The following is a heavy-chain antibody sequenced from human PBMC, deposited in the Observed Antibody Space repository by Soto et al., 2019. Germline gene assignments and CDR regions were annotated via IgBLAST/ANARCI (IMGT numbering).Heavy chain of an antibody. D-gene: IGHD4-4*01. CDR2: VSSDGSST. J-gene: IGHJ4*02. Sequence: EVQLVESGGGLVQPGESLRLSCAASGFTFSSYWMHWIRQAPGKGLVWVSRVSSDGSSTVYANSVKGRLTISRDNAKNTLYLQMNSLRDEDTAMYDCARGQPNYCEFDSWGQGTLVTVSS. CDR1: GFTFSSYW. CDR3: ARGQPNYCEFDS. V-gene: IGHV3-74*01.